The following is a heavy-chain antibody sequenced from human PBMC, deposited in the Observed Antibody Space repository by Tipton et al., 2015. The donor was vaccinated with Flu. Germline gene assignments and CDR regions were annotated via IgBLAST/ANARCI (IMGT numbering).Heavy chain of an antibody. CDR2: INHSGST. V-gene: IGHV4-34*01. CDR1: GGSISSYY. D-gene: IGHD3-9*01. J-gene: IGHJ4*02. Sequence: TLSLTCTVSGGSISSYYWSWIRQPPGKGLEWIGEINHSGSTNYNPSLKSRVTISVDTSKNQFSLKLSSVTAADTAVYYCASANFDWFVFDYWGQGTLVTVSS. CDR3: ASANFDWFVFDY.